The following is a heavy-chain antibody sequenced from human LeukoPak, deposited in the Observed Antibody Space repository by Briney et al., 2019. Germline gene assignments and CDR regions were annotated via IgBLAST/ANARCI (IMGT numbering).Heavy chain of an antibody. CDR1: GYTFTGYY. D-gene: IGHD1-26*01. J-gene: IGHJ6*02. CDR2: INPNSGGT. V-gene: IGHV1-2*02. CDR3: AREDGSYPYYYYGMDV. Sequence: ASVKVSCKASGYTFTGYYMHWVRQATGQGLEWMGWINPNSGGTNYAQKFQGRVTMTRDTSISTAYMELSRLRSDNTAVYYCAREDGSYPYYYYGMDVWGQGTTVTVSS.